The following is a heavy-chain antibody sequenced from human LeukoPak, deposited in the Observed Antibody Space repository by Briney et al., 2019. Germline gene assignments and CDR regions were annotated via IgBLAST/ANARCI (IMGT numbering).Heavy chain of an antibody. Sequence: ASVKVSCKASGYTFTGYYMHWVRQAPGQGLEWTGWINPNSGGTNYAQKFQGRVTMTRDTSISTAYMELSRLRSDDTAVYYCARPRVGATNPRGYYFDYWGQGTLVTVSS. D-gene: IGHD1-26*01. CDR3: ARPRVGATNPRGYYFDY. CDR1: GYTFTGYY. CDR2: INPNSGGT. J-gene: IGHJ4*02. V-gene: IGHV1-2*02.